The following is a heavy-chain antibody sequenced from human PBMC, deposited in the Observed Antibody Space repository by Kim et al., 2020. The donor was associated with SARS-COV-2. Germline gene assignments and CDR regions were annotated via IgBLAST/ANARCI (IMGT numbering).Heavy chain of an antibody. D-gene: IGHD3-10*01. CDR2: INHSGST. CDR1: GGSFSGYY. V-gene: IGHV4-34*01. Sequence: SETLSLTCTVYGGSFSGYYWSWIRQPPGKGLEWIGEINHSGSTNYNPSLKSRVTISVDTSKSQFSLKLSSVTAADTAVYYCASPLYGSGSYYYYGIDVWGQGTTVTVSS. J-gene: IGHJ6*02. CDR3: ASPLYGSGSYYYYGIDV.